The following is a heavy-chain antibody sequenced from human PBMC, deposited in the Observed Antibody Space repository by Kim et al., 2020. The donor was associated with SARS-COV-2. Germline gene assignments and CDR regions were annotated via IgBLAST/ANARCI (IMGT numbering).Heavy chain of an antibody. J-gene: IGHJ4*02. CDR3: ARGGGGYSYGFDH. V-gene: IGHV3-48*03. D-gene: IGHD5-18*01. CDR1: GFTFSSYE. CDR2: ISSSATTI. Sequence: GGSLRLSCGASGFTFSSYEMNWVRQAPGKGLEWVAYISSSATTIYYADSMKGRFIISRDNAKNSLYLQMNSLRAEDTAVFYCARGGGGYSYGFDHWGQGTLVTVSS.